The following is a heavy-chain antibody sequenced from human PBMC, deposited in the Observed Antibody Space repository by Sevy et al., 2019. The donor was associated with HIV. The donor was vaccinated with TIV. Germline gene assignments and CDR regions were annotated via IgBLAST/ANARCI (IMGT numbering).Heavy chain of an antibody. D-gene: IGHD6-19*01. CDR1: GFTFSSYS. V-gene: IGHV3-48*01. Sequence: GESLKISCVASGFTFSSYSMNWVRQAPGKGLEWVSYISSSSDSSRTLYYVDSVKGRFSISRDNAKNSVHLQMTSLRVEDTAVYYCARPDLSGWYFDFWGHGTLVTVSS. CDR2: ISSSSDSSRTL. J-gene: IGHJ4*01. CDR3: ARPDLSGWYFDF.